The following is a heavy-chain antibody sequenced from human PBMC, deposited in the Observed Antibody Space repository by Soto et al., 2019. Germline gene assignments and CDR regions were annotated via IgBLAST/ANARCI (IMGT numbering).Heavy chain of an antibody. V-gene: IGHV4-30-2*01. CDR1: GGSISSGGYS. J-gene: IGHJ4*02. Sequence: SETLSLTCAVSGGSISSGGYSWSCIRQPPGKGLEWIGYIYHSGSTYYNPSLKSRVTISVDRSKNQFSLKLSSVTAADTAVYYCARAIGWFGELLGGYYFDYWGQGTLVTVSS. CDR3: ARAIGWFGELLGGYYFDY. CDR2: IYHSGST. D-gene: IGHD3-10*01.